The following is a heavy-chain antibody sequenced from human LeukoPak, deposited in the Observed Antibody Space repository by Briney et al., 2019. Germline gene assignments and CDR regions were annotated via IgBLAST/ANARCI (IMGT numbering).Heavy chain of an antibody. Sequence: PGGSLRLSCAASGFTFRNYALHWVRQAPGKGLEWVSVIYSGGSTYYADSVKGRFTISRDNSKNTLYLQMNSLRAEDTAVYYCAREGRGIAVAGTGYCGMDVWGQGTTVTVSS. CDR2: IYSGGST. J-gene: IGHJ6*02. D-gene: IGHD6-19*01. CDR3: AREGRGIAVAGTGYCGMDV. V-gene: IGHV3-66*01. CDR1: GFTFRNYA.